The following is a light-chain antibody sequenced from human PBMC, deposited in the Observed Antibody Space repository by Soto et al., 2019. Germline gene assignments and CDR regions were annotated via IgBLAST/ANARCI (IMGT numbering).Light chain of an antibody. Sequence: DIQMTQSPSSLSASVGDRVTITCRASQSISTYLNWYQQKPGKAPKLLIYGASSLQSEVPSTFSGSGAWTDFTLTISRVQAEDFAAYYCTQSFDTPWTFGQGNQVEIK. CDR1: QSISTY. CDR3: TQSFDTPWT. V-gene: IGKV1-39*01. CDR2: GAS. J-gene: IGKJ1*01.